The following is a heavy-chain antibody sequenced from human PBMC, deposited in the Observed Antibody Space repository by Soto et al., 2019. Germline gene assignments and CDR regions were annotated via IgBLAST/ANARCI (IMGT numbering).Heavy chain of an antibody. CDR1: GGTFSSYA. CDR2: IIPIFGTA. V-gene: IGHV1-69*13. J-gene: IGHJ4*02. CDR3: ATAYYDILTGPLAY. Sequence: SVKVSCKASGGTFSSYAISWVRQAPGQGLEWMGGIIPIFGTANYAQKFQGRVTITADESTSTAYMELSSLRSEDTAVYYCATAYYDILTGPLAYWGKGTLVTVAS. D-gene: IGHD3-9*01.